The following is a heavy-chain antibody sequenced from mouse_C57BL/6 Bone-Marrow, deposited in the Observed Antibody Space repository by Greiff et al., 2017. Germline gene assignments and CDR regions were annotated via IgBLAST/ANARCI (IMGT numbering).Heavy chain of an antibody. D-gene: IGHD3-2*02. CDR3: ARRGQLKPDY. J-gene: IGHJ2*01. CDR1: GYSFTSYY. CDR2: IYPGSGNT. Sequence: VQLEESGPELVKPGASVKISCKASGYSFTSYYIHWVKQRPGQGLEWIGRIYPGSGNTKYNEKFKGKATLTADTSSSTAYMQLSSLTSEDSAVYYCARRGQLKPDYWGQGTTLTVTS. V-gene: IGHV1-66*01.